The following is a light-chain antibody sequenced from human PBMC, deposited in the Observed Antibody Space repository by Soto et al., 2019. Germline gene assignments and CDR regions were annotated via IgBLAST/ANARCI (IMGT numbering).Light chain of an antibody. J-gene: IGKJ2*01. V-gene: IGKV3-20*01. CDR1: QSVSSSY. CDR2: GES. Sequence: EIGLTQSPGTLSLSPGERATLSCRASQSVSSSYLAWYQQKPGQAPRLLIYGESSRATGIPDRFSGSGSGTDFTLTISRLEPEDFAVYYCQQYGSSPYTFGQGTKLEIK. CDR3: QQYGSSPYT.